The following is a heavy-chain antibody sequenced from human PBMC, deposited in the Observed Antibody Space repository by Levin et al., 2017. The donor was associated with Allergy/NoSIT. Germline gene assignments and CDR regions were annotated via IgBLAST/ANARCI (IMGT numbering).Heavy chain of an antibody. J-gene: IGHJ4*02. CDR1: GFTVSSNY. Sequence: GASVKVSCAASGFTVSSNYMSWVRQAPGKGLEWVSVIYSGGSTYYADSVKGRFTISRDNSKNTLYLQMNSLRAEDTAVYYCARDPLGTMTTRDYWGQGTLVTVSS. CDR3: ARDPLGTMTTRDY. V-gene: IGHV3-53*01. CDR2: IYSGGST. D-gene: IGHD4-17*01.